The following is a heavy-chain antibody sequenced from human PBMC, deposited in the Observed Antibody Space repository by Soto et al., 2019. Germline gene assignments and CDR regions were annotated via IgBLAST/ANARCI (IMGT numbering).Heavy chain of an antibody. J-gene: IGHJ4*02. CDR3: AKAPNYDFWSYYFDY. V-gene: IGHV3-23*01. CDR2: ISGSGGST. D-gene: IGHD3-3*01. Sequence: GGSLRLSCAASGFTFSSYAMSWVRQAPGKGLEWVSAISGSGGSTYYADSVKGRFTISRDNSKNTLYLQMNSLRAEDTAVYYCAKAPNYDFWSYYFDYWGQGTLVTVSS. CDR1: GFTFSSYA.